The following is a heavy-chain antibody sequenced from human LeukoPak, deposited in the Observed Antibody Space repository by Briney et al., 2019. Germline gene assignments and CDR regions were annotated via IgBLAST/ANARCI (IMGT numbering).Heavy chain of an antibody. V-gene: IGHV3-30*02. D-gene: IGHD2-2*01. CDR1: GFTFSSYG. J-gene: IGHJ4*02. CDR3: PKVVVVVPAAIPQDY. Sequence: GGSLRLSCAASGFTFSSYGMHWVRQAPGKGLEGVAFIRYDGSNKYYADSVKGRFTISRDNSKNTLYLQMNSLGAVDTAVYYRPKVVVVVPAAIPQDYWVQGTLVTVSS. CDR2: IRYDGSNK.